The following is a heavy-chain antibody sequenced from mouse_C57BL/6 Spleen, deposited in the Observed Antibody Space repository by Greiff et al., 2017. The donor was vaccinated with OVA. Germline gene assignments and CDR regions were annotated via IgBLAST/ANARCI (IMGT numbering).Heavy chain of an antibody. Sequence: EVQGVESGGGLVKPGGSLKLSCAASGFTFSSYAMSWVRQTPEKRLEWVATISDGGSYTYYPDNVKGRFTISRDNAKNNLYLQMSHLKSEDTAMYYCARDPTLYYYAMDYWGQGTSVTVSS. V-gene: IGHV5-4*01. CDR3: ARDPTLYYYAMDY. CDR2: ISDGGSYT. J-gene: IGHJ4*01. CDR1: GFTFSSYA. D-gene: IGHD6-5*01.